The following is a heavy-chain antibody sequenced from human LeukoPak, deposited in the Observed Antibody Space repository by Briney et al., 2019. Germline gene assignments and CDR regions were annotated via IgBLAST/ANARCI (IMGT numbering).Heavy chain of an antibody. D-gene: IGHD3-3*01. Sequence: SETLSLTCTVSGGSISSSSYYGGWIRQHPGKGLEWIGSIYYSGSIYYNPSLTSRVTISVDTSKNQFALKLSSVTAADTAVYFCASITIFGVVANWGQGTLVTVSS. CDR1: GGSISSSSYY. V-gene: IGHV4-39*06. CDR2: IYYSGSI. CDR3: ASITIFGVVAN. J-gene: IGHJ4*02.